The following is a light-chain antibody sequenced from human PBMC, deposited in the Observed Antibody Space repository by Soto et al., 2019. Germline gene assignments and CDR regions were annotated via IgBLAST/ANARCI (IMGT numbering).Light chain of an antibody. CDR2: EVS. J-gene: IGLJ3*02. CDR3: SSYTSSSTRV. CDR1: SSDVGGYNY. V-gene: IGLV2-14*01. Sequence: QSALTQPASVSGSPGQSITISCTGTSSDVGGYNYVSWYQQHPGKAPKLMIYEVSNRPSGVSNRFSGSKSGNTASLTISGLHAEYEADYYCSSYTSSSTRVFGGGTKVTVL.